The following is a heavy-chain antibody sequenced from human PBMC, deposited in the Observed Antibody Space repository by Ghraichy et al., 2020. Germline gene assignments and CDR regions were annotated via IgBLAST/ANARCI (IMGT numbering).Heavy chain of an antibody. J-gene: IGHJ6*02. V-gene: IGHV4-59*08. CDR1: GGSIRSQY. D-gene: IGHD5-18*01. CDR3: ARRGRGYSLYYYGLDV. Sequence: SETLSLTCTVSGGSIRSQYWTWIRKPPGKGLEWIGYVSYTGNTNYNPSLKSRVTISVETSKNQFSLSLTSVTAADTAVYYCARRGRGYSLYYYGLDVWGQGTTVTVSS. CDR2: VSYTGNT.